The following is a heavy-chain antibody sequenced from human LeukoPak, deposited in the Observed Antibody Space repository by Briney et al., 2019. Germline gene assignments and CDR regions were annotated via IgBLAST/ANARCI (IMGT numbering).Heavy chain of an antibody. CDR3: AGVWGVHLTDY. CDR1: GYTFTRHY. J-gene: IGHJ4*02. Sequence: ASVKVSCKPPGYTFTRHYIHWVRDAPGQGLECGGCSNPHSGGTHHAQKFPGRVTITRDTSIRTAYMELSRLRSDDTPVYYCAGVWGVHLTDYWGQRTLV. V-gene: IGHV1-2*02. CDR2: SNPHSGGT. D-gene: IGHD3-16*01.